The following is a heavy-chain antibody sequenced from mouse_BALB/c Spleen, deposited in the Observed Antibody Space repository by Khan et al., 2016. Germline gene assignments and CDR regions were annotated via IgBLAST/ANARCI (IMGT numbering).Heavy chain of an antibody. CDR2: ISSGGST. CDR1: GFTFSSYA. CDR3: GREDYGNYGDYFDY. J-gene: IGHJ2*01. Sequence: EVELVESGGGLVKPGGSLKLSCAASGFTFSSYAMSWVRQTPEKRLEWVASISSGGSTYYPDSVKGRFTISRDNARNSLNLQMSSLRSEDTAMYYCGREDYGNYGDYFDYWGQGTTLTVSS. V-gene: IGHV5-6-5*01. D-gene: IGHD2-1*01.